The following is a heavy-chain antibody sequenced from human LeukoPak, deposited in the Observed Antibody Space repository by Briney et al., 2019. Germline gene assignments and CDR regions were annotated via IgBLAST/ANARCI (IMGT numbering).Heavy chain of an antibody. J-gene: IGHJ4*02. V-gene: IGHV3-7*01. D-gene: IGHD2-2*01. Sequence: GGSLRLSCAASGFTFSSYWMSWVRQAPGKGLEWVANIKQDGSEKYYVDSVKGRFTISRDNAKNSLYLQMNSLRAEDTAVYYCAGSYCSSTSCYEHWGQGTLVTVSS. CDR2: IKQDGSEK. CDR1: GFTFSSYW. CDR3: AGSYCSSTSCYEH.